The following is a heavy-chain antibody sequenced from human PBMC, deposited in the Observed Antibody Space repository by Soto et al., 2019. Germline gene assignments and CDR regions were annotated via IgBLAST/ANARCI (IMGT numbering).Heavy chain of an antibody. CDR2: INHSGST. Sequence: QVQLQQWGAGLLKPSETLSLTCAVYGGSFSGYYWSWIRQPPGKGLEWIGEINHSGSTNYNPSLKSRVTISVDTSTNQFSLKLSSVTAADTAVYYCARGGIVEYGSSSLWPLDYWGQGTLVTVSS. CDR3: ARGGIVEYGSSSLWPLDY. V-gene: IGHV4-34*01. J-gene: IGHJ4*02. CDR1: GGSFSGYY. D-gene: IGHD6-6*01.